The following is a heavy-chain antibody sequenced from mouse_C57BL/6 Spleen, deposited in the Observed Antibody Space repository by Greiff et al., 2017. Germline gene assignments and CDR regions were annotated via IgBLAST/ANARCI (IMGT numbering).Heavy chain of an antibody. V-gene: IGHV1-52*01. CDR3: ARWLLGYYAMDY. J-gene: IGHJ4*01. D-gene: IGHD2-3*01. CDR2: IDPSDSET. CDR1: GYTFTSYW. Sequence: QVQLQQPGAELVRPGSSVKLSCKASGYTFTSYWMHWVKQRPIQGLEWIGNIDPSDSETHYNQKFKDKATLTVDKSSSTAYMQLSSLTSEDSAVYYCARWLLGYYAMDYWGQGTSGTVSS.